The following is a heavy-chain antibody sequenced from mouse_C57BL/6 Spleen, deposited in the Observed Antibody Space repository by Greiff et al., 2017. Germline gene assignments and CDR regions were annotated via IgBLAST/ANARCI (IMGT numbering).Heavy chain of an antibody. Sequence: VQLQQPGAELVMPGASVKLSCKASGYTFTSYWMHWVKQRPGQGLEWIGEIDPSDSYTNYNQKFKGKSTLTVDKSSSTAYMQLSSLTSEDSAVYYCARTNYYGSSYDWGQGTSVTVSS. D-gene: IGHD1-1*01. CDR2: IDPSDSYT. CDR1: GYTFTSYW. CDR3: ARTNYYGSSYD. J-gene: IGHJ4*01. V-gene: IGHV1-69*01.